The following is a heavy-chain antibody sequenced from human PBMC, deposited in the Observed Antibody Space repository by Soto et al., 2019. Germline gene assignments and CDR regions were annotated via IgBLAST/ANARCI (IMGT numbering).Heavy chain of an antibody. CDR1: GFTFSSYA. D-gene: IGHD2-8*01. CDR3: AKDVRGPVPEPHAY. J-gene: IGHJ4*02. Sequence: PGGSLRLSCAASGFTFSSYAMSWVRQAPGKGLEWVSAISGSGGSTYYADSVKGRFTISRDNSKNTLYLQMNSLRAEDTAVYYWAKDVRGPVPEPHAYWGQGTLVIVSS. V-gene: IGHV3-23*01. CDR2: ISGSGGST.